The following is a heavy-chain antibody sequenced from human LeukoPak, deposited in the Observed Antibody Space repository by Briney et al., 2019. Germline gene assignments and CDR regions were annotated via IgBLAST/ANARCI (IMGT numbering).Heavy chain of an antibody. J-gene: IGHJ4*02. CDR2: IYYTGST. D-gene: IGHD5-12*01. V-gene: IGHV4-59*01. CDR1: GGSISTYY. CDR3: ARDRGDGYDYFWDY. Sequence: PSETLSLTCTVSGGSISTYYWSWIRQPPGKGLEWIGYIYYTGSTNYNPSLKSRVTISVDTSKNQFSLKLSSVTAAGTAVYYCARDRGDGYDYFWDYWGQGTLVTVSS.